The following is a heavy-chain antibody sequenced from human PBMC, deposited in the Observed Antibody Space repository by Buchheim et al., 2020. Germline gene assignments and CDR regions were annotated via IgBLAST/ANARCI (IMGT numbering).Heavy chain of an antibody. CDR3: ARDFLRGGYYNLDY. V-gene: IGHV3-30-3*01. CDR2: ISYDGSNK. D-gene: IGHD3-9*01. CDR1: GFTFSSYA. J-gene: IGHJ4*02. Sequence: QVQLVESGGGVVQPGRSLRLSCAASGFTFSSYAMHWVRQAPGKGLEWVAVISYDGSNKYYADSVKGRFTISRDNSKNTLYLQMNSLRAEDTAVYYCARDFLRGGYYNLDYWGQGTL.